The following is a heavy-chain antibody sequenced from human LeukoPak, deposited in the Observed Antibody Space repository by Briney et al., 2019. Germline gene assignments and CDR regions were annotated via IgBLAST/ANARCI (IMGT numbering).Heavy chain of an antibody. D-gene: IGHD6-13*01. Sequence: GESLKISCKGSGYSFTNYWIGWVRQMPGKGLEWMGIIYPGDSDTRYYPSFQGQVTISADKSITTAYLQWGSLQASDTAMYYCAVAAAGTAFDIWGQGTMVTVSS. CDR1: GYSFTNYW. J-gene: IGHJ3*02. CDR2: IYPGDSDT. CDR3: AVAAAGTAFDI. V-gene: IGHV5-51*01.